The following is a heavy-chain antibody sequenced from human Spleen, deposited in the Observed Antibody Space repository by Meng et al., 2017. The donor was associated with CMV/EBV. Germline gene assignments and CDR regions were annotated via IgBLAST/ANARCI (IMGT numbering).Heavy chain of an antibody. V-gene: IGHV3-30*04. CDR2: ISYDGSNK. CDR1: FSTYA. J-gene: IGHJ4*02. D-gene: IGHD2-2*01. Sequence: FSTYAIHWVSQAPGKGLEWVAVISYDGSNKYYADSVKGRFTISRDNSKNTLYLQMNSLRAEDTAVYYCASEIRLVVPAAPPTYYFDYWGQGTLVTVSS. CDR3: ASEIRLVVPAAPPTYYFDY.